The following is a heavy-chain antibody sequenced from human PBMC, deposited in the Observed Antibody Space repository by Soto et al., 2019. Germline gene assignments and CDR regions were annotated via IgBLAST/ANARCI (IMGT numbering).Heavy chain of an antibody. V-gene: IGHV4-30-4*01. CDR1: GGSISSGDYY. D-gene: IGHD2-15*01. J-gene: IGHJ5*02. Sequence: SETLSLTCTVSGGSISSGDYYWSWIRQPPGKGLEWIGYIYYSGSTYYNPSLKSRVTISVDTSKNQFSLKLSSVTAADTAVYYCARLYCSGGSCFTRRSFTNPYNWFDPWGQGTLVTVSS. CDR3: ARLYCSGGSCFTRRSFTNPYNWFDP. CDR2: IYYSGST.